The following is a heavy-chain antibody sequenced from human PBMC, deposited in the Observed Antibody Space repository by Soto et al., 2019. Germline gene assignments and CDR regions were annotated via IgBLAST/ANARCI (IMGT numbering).Heavy chain of an antibody. Sequence: SETLSLTCAVSGGSVSSTNWWTWVRQSPGKGLEWIGEIYHSGTATYNPSLRGRVTISVDKPNNQFSLKMRYMTAADTAVYYCARGQVVAAQHWGQGTRVTVS. D-gene: IGHD2-15*01. V-gene: IGHV4-4*02. J-gene: IGHJ4*02. CDR2: IYHSGTA. CDR3: ARGQVVAAQH. CDR1: GGSVSSTNW.